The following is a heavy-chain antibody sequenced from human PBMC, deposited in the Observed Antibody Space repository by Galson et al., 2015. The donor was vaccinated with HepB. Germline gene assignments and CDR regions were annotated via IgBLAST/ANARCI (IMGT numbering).Heavy chain of an antibody. Sequence: SLRLSCAASGFTFSKYSMNWVRQAPGMGLEWVLYVSSSSTTIYYADSLKGRFTISRDNAKNSLYLQMNSLRAEDTAVYYCARGYYYDTLSAFDIWGQGTMVTVSS. J-gene: IGHJ3*02. CDR3: ARGYYYDTLSAFDI. CDR2: VSSSSTTI. CDR1: GFTFSKYS. D-gene: IGHD3-22*01. V-gene: IGHV3-48*01.